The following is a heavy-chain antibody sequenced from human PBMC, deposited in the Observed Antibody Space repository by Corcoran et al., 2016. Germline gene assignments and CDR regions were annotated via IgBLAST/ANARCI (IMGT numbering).Heavy chain of an antibody. CDR2: ISSSSTTI. Sequence: EVQLVESGGGLVQPGGSLRLSCAASGFTFITYSINWVRQAPGNGLEWISYISSSSTTIYYADSVKGRFTISRDKAKNSMYLQMNSLRAEDTAVYYGARGGDGSSPKKDSFDYWGQGTLVTVSA. J-gene: IGHJ4*02. CDR1: GFTFITYS. CDR3: ARGGDGSSPKKDSFDY. D-gene: IGHD6-6*01. V-gene: IGHV3-48*01.